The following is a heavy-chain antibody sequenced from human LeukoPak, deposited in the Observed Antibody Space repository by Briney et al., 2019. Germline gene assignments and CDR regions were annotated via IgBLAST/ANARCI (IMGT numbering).Heavy chain of an antibody. CDR3: ARVSVVYGMDV. CDR1: GGSISSDY. J-gene: IGHJ6*02. Sequence: SETLSLTCSVSGGSISSDYWAWIRQPPGKGLEWIGYMYYTGSTNYNPTLKSRVTISLATSKNQFSLKLSSVTAADTAVYYCARVSVVYGMDVWGRGTTVTVSS. V-gene: IGHV4-59*01. CDR2: MYYTGST.